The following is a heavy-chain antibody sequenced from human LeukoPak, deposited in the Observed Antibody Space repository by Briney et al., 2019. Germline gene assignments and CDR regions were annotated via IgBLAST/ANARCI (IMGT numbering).Heavy chain of an antibody. D-gene: IGHD3-16*01. Sequence: SETLSLTCTISGGSISGHYWTWIRQPPGKGLEWIGQIHYSGRPDYNPSLKSRVTISVDTSKNQLSLKVTSVTGADTAVYYCARFGVDYDMDVWGQGTTVTVSS. J-gene: IGHJ6*02. V-gene: IGHV4-59*11. CDR3: ARFGVDYDMDV. CDR2: IHYSGRP. CDR1: GGSISGHY.